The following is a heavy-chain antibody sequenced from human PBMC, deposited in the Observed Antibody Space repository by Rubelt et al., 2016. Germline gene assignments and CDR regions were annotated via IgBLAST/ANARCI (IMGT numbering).Heavy chain of an antibody. CDR2: IYYSGST. Sequence: QLQLQESGPGLVKPSETLSLTCTVSGGSISSSSYYWGWIRQPPGKGLEWIGSIYYSGSTYYNPSLKSRVTISVDTSKNQFSLKLSSVTAADTAVYYCARLLGYGRPSYWYFDLWGRGTLVTVSS. D-gene: IGHD5-18*01. V-gene: IGHV4-39*01. CDR3: ARLLGYGRPSYWYFDL. J-gene: IGHJ2*01. CDR1: GGSISSSSYY.